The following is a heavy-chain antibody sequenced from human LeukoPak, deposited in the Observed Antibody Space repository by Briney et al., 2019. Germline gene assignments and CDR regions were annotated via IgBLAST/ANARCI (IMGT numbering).Heavy chain of an antibody. V-gene: IGHV4-4*07. D-gene: IGHD1-26*01. Sequence: SETLSLTCTVSGGSISSYYWSWVRQPAGKGMEWIGRIYTSGSTNYNPSLKSRVTISVDTSKNQFSLKLSSVTAADTAVYYCARDLGYSGSYNWFDPWGQGTLVTVSS. CDR3: ARDLGYSGSYNWFDP. J-gene: IGHJ5*02. CDR2: IYTSGST. CDR1: GGSISSYY.